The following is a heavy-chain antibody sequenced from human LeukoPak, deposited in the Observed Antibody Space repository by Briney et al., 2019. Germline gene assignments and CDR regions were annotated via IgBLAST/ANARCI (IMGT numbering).Heavy chain of an antibody. V-gene: IGHV4-61*02. CDR3: AREGPPGCSSTSCYTDY. Sequence: SETLSLTCTVSGGSISSGSYYWSWIRQPAGKGLEWIGRIYTSGSTNYNPSRKSRVTISVDTSKNQFSLKLSSVTAADTAVYYCAREGPPGCSSTSCYTDYWGQGTLVTVSS. CDR2: IYTSGST. J-gene: IGHJ4*02. CDR1: GGSISSGSYY. D-gene: IGHD2-2*02.